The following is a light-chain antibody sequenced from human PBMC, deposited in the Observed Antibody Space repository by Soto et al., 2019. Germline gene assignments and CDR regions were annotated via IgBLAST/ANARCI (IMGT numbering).Light chain of an antibody. CDR2: RNH. Sequence: QSVLTQSPSASGTPGQSVTMSCTGSSFNIGTNYVYWYQQLPGTAPKLLIYRNHQRPSGVPDRFSGSKSGTSASLGINGLRSEDEADYYCAAWDDRLNNVVFGGGTKVTVL. CDR3: AAWDDRLNNVV. J-gene: IGLJ2*01. V-gene: IGLV1-47*01. CDR1: SFNIGTNY.